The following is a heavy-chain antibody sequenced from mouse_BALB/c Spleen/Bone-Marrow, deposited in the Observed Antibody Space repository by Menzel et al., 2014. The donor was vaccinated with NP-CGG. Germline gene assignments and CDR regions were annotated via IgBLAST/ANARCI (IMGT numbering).Heavy chain of an antibody. J-gene: IGHJ2*01. CDR2: IYPGDDDT. V-gene: IGHV1-80*01. CDR1: GYAFSLYW. CDR3: ARGGISIDY. Sequence: QVQLQQPGAELVRPGSSVKISCKASGYAFSLYWVNWVKQRPGQGLEWIGQIYPGDDDTDYNGKFKGKATLTADRSSSTAYMQLGGLTSEDSAVYFCARGGISIDYWGHGTTLTVSS.